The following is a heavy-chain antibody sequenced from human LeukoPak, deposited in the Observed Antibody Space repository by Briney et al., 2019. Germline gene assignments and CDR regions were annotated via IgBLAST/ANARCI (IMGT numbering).Heavy chain of an antibody. D-gene: IGHD6-13*01. V-gene: IGHV3-49*04. CDR1: GGTFGDYA. CDR3: TRDREAAAGINALDI. J-gene: IGHJ3*02. Sequence: GGSLRLSFTPSGGTFGDYAVSWVRQAPGKGLEWLGFITSKAFGGTAEYAAAVKGRFTISRDDSKSLAYLQMNSLKTEDTAVYYCTRDREAAAGINALDIWGHGTMVTVSS. CDR2: ITSKAFGGTA.